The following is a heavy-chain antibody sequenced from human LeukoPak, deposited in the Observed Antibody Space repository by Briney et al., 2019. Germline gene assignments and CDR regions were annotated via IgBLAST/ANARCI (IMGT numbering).Heavy chain of an antibody. CDR1: GFTFSSYS. V-gene: IGHV3-30*03. D-gene: IGHD6-13*01. Sequence: GGSLRLSCAASGFTFSSYSMNWVRQAPGKGLEWVAVISYDGSNKYYADSVKGRFTISRDDSKNTLYLQMNSLRAEDTAVYYCARDVGIAAWGQGTLVTVSS. CDR2: ISYDGSNK. CDR3: ARDVGIAA. J-gene: IGHJ5*02.